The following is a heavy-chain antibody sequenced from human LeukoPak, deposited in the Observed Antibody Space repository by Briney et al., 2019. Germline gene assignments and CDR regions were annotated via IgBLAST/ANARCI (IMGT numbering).Heavy chain of an antibody. CDR2: INSDGSSG. V-gene: IGHV3-74*01. CDR1: GFTFNSYW. J-gene: IGHJ5*02. Sequence: GGSLRLSCVASGFTFNSYWMHWVRQAPGKGLVWVSRINSDGSSGSYADSVKGRFTISRDNAKNTLYLQMNSLRTEDTAVYYCARGDKQLVFNRNKGGFDPWGQGTLVTVSS. D-gene: IGHD6-13*01. CDR3: ARGDKQLVFNRNKGGFDP.